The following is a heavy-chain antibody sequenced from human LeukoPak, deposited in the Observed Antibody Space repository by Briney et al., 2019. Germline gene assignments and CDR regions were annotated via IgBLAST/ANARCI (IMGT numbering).Heavy chain of an antibody. V-gene: IGHV3-7*01. Sequence: GGSLRLSCAAPGFTFSSYWMSWVRQAPGKGLEGVANIKQDGSEKYYVDSVKGRFTISRDNAKNSLYLQMNILRAEDTALYYCAREEWESGYSTYWGQGTLVTVSS. CDR3: AREEWESGYSTY. D-gene: IGHD3-3*01. CDR1: GFTFSSYW. CDR2: IKQDGSEK. J-gene: IGHJ4*02.